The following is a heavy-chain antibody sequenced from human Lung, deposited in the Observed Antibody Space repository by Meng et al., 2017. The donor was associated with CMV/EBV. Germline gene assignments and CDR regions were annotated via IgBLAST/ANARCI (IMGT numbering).Heavy chain of an antibody. CDR3: ARDRQNSNYGSTDY. CDR2: ISSSSSYI. J-gene: IGHJ4*02. CDR1: GFDFSTYS. V-gene: IGHV3-21*06. Sequence: SXLGSGFDFSTYSMNWFRQAPGKGPEWVSSISSSSSYIHYADSVKGRFTVSRNNANDSLYLQMNSLRAEDTGMYYCARDRQNSNYGSTDYWGEGTLVTVSS. D-gene: IGHD4-11*01.